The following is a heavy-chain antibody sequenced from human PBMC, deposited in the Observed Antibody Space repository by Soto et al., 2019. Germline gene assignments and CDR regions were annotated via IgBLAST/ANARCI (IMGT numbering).Heavy chain of an antibody. J-gene: IGHJ4*02. CDR3: AARVRTSGWYADFDY. D-gene: IGHD6-19*01. CDR1: GFTVSSVY. Sequence: GGSLRLSCAASGFTVSSVYMSWVRQAPGKGLEWVSVTSSGGSRIYYADSVKGRFTISSDNSKNTLYLQMNSLGAEDTAVYYCAARVRTSGWYADFDYWGQGALVTVSS. CDR2: TSSGGSRI. V-gene: IGHV3-53*01.